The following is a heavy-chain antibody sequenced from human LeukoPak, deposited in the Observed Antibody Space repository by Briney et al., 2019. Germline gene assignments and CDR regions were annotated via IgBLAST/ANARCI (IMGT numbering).Heavy chain of an antibody. Sequence: GGSLRLSCAASGFTFSSYSMNWVRQAPGKGLEWVSSISSSSSYIYYADSVKGRFTISRDNAKNSLYLQMNSLRAEDTAVYYCARDVTYYYDSSGPASGLFEYWGQGTLVTVSS. CDR3: ARDVTYYYDSSGPASGLFEY. J-gene: IGHJ4*02. V-gene: IGHV3-21*01. CDR1: GFTFSSYS. D-gene: IGHD3-22*01. CDR2: ISSSSSYI.